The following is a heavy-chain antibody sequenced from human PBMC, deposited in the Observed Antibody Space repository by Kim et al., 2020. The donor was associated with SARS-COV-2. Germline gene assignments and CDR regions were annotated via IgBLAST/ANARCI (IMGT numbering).Heavy chain of an antibody. D-gene: IGHD5-12*01. Sequence: GGSLRLSCTASGFPFHGYGMHWLRQPPGKGLECVAFISYDGSIKYYADSVRDRFTISRDNSKNTLYLQMNNLRIEDTAVFYCVRDYDNSGCPWGQGNLVT. CDR1: GFPFHGYG. J-gene: IGHJ5*02. V-gene: IGHV3-30*03. CDR3: VRDYDNSGCP. CDR2: ISYDGSIK.